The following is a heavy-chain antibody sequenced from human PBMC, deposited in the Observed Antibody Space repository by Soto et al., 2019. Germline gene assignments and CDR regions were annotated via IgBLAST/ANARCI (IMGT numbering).Heavy chain of an antibody. D-gene: IGHD6-19*01. CDR3: AKDLELVYSSSGWYGDV. V-gene: IGHV3-23*01. CDR1: GFTFSSYA. Sequence: EVQLLESGGGLVQPGGSLRLSCAASGFTFSSYAMSWVRQAPGKGLEWVSAISGSGGSTYYADSVKGRFTISRDNSKNTLYLQMNSLRAEDTAVYYCAKDLELVYSSSGWYGDVWGKGTTVTVSS. CDR2: ISGSGGST. J-gene: IGHJ6*04.